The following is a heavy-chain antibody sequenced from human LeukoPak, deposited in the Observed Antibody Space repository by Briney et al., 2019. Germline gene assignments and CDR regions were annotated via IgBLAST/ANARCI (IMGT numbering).Heavy chain of an antibody. CDR1: GGSINFYY. CDR3: ASRYSGYESDY. V-gene: IGHV4-59*08. D-gene: IGHD5-12*01. Sequence: KPSETLSLTCTVSGGSINFYYWSWIRQSPGKGLEWVGNIYYSGSINYNPSLKSRVTISVDTSKNQFSRKLSSVTAADTAVYYCASRYSGYESDYWGQGTLVTVSS. CDR2: IYYSGSI. J-gene: IGHJ4*02.